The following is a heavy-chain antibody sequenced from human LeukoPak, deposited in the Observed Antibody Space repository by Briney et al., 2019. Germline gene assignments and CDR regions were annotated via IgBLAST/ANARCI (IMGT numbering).Heavy chain of an antibody. CDR1: GYTFSDYY. Sequence: GASVKVSCKATGYTFSDYYIHWVRQAPGQGLEWMGWINLNGGVTNDAQKFRGRVTVTRDTSITSAYMELSRLRSDDTAVYYCARDRYDAFDIWGQGTMVTVSS. CDR3: ARDRYDAFDI. D-gene: IGHD5-12*01. CDR2: INLNGGVT. J-gene: IGHJ3*02. V-gene: IGHV1-2*02.